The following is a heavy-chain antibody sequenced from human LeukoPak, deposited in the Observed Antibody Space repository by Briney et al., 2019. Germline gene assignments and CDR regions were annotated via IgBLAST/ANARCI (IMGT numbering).Heavy chain of an antibody. CDR2: IYYSGST. CDR3: ARSAYDSSGYVFDY. CDR1: GGSISSSSYY. J-gene: IGHJ4*02. V-gene: IGHV4-39*07. Sequence: SETLSLTCTVSGGSISSSSYYWGWIRQPPGKGLEWIGSIYYSGSTYYNPSLKSRVTISVDTSKNQFSLKLSSVTAADTAVYYCARSAYDSSGYVFDYWGQGTLVTVSS. D-gene: IGHD3-22*01.